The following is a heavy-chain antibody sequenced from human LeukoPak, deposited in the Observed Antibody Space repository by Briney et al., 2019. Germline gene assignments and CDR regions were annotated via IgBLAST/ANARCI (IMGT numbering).Heavy chain of an antibody. V-gene: IGHV3-30*04. J-gene: IGHJ4*02. CDR1: GFTFNNYT. Sequence: PGGSLRLSCAASGFTFNNYTMHWVRQAPGKGLEWMAVISYDGSNKYYADSVKGRFTVSRDNSKNTLHLQMNSLRTEDTAVYYCARAYTTGWSRAFDYWGQGTLVPVSS. D-gene: IGHD6-19*01. CDR3: ARAYTTGWSRAFDY. CDR2: ISYDGSNK.